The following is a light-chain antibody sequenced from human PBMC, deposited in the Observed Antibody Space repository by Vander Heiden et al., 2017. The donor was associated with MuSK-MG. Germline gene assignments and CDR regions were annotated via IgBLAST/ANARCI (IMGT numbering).Light chain of an antibody. V-gene: IGLV2-14*01. CDR3: SSYTSSSTFYV. Sequence: QSALTQPASVSGSPGLSSTISCPGTSSDVGGYNYVSWYQQHPGKAPKLMIYEVSNRPSGVSNRFSGSKSGNTASLTISGLQAEDEADYYCSSYTSSSTFYVFGTGTKVTVL. J-gene: IGLJ1*01. CDR1: SSDVGGYNY. CDR2: EVS.